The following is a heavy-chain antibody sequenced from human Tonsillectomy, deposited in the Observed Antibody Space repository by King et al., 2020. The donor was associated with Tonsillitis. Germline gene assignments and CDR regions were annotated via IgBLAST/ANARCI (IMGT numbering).Heavy chain of an antibody. CDR3: ARDWDYGSGSASLDY. Sequence: QLQESGPGLVKPSETLSLTCTVSGGSISSYYWSWIRQPAGEGLEWVGRFYTSGSTNSNPSLKSRILMSVDTSKNQFSLKLSSVTAADTAVYYCARDWDYGSGSASLDYWGQGTLVTVSS. J-gene: IGHJ4*02. D-gene: IGHD3-10*01. CDR1: GGSISSYY. V-gene: IGHV4-4*07. CDR2: FYTSGST.